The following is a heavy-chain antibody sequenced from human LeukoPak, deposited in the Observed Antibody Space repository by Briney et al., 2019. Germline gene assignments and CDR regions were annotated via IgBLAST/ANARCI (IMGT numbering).Heavy chain of an antibody. CDR1: GGSFSGYY. D-gene: IGHD6-19*01. V-gene: IGHV3-23*01. CDR3: ARGPIAVATYYYYYMDV. J-gene: IGHJ6*03. Sequence: ETLSLTCAVYGGSFSGYYWSWVRQAPGKGLEWVSAISGSGGSTYYADSVKGRFTISRDNSKNTLYLQMNSLRGEDRAVYYCARGPIAVATYYYYYMDVWGKGTTVTISS. CDR2: ISGSGGST.